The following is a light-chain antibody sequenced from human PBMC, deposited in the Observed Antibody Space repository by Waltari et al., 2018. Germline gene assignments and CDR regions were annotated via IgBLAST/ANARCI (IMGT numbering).Light chain of an antibody. CDR1: QSLLNSNGYNY. V-gene: IGKV2-28*01. J-gene: IGKJ4*01. CDR2: LGS. CDR3: MQALQVPLT. Sequence: DIAMTQSPLSLPVTPGEPASISCRSSQSLLNSNGYNYLDWYLPKPGQSPQLVIYLGSNRASGVPDRFSGSGSGTYFTLKISRVEAEDVGVYYCMQALQVPLTFGGGTKVE.